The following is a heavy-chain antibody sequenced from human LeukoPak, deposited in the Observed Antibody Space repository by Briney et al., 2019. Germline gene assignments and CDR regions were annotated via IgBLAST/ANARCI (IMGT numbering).Heavy chain of an antibody. CDR2: ISYDGSNK. V-gene: IGHV3-30-3*01. CDR3: ANLFDYGDHAANY. D-gene: IGHD4-17*01. J-gene: IGHJ4*02. Sequence: GRSLRLSCAASGLTFSSYAMHWVRQAPGKGLEWVAVISYDGSNKYYADSVKGRFTISRDNSKNTLYLQMNSLRAEDTAVYYCANLFDYGDHAANYWGQGTLVTVSS. CDR1: GLTFSSYA.